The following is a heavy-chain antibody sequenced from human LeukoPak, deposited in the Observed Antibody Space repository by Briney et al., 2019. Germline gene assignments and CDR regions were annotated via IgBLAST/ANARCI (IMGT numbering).Heavy chain of an antibody. CDR3: AKVPPTSTSSGPIPNFPDY. CDR1: GGSISSSSYY. V-gene: IGHV4-39*07. CDR2: IYYSGST. Sequence: SETLSLTCTVSGGSISSSSYYWGWIRQPPGKGLEWIGSIYYSGSTYYNPSLKSRVTISVDTSKNQFSLKLSSVTAADTAVYYCAKVPPTSTSSGPIPNFPDYWGQGTLVTVSS. J-gene: IGHJ4*02. D-gene: IGHD6-19*01.